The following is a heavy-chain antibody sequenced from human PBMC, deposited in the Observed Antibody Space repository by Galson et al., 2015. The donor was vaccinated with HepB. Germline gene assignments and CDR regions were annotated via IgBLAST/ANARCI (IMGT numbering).Heavy chain of an antibody. V-gene: IGHV1-18*01. D-gene: IGHD2-8*02. J-gene: IGHJ5*02. CDR1: GYTFSSYS. Sequence: SVKVSCKASGYTFSSYSIAWVRQAPGQGLEWMGWISAYDSSTNYAQKFQGRVTMTTETSTTTAYLELRSLRSDDTAVYYCARGAFVAVVNANLNNWFDPWGKGTLVTVSS. CDR3: ARGAFVAVVNANLNNWFDP. CDR2: ISAYDSST.